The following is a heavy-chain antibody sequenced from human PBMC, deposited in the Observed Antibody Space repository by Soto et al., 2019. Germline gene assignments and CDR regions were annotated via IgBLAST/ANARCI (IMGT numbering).Heavy chain of an antibody. Sequence: QLQLQESGPGLVKPSETLSLTCSVSGGSISNNGYYWAWIRQPPGKGLEWIGSIYYSGSTYYNPSRTSRGTISVDTSTTPSSLTLTSATAADTAVSHCASPHPPWYTCHWGQGTLVGVSS. V-gene: IGHV4-39*01. D-gene: IGHD1-20*01. CDR1: GGSISNNGYY. J-gene: IGHJ1*01. CDR2: IYYSGST. CDR3: ASPHPPWYTCH.